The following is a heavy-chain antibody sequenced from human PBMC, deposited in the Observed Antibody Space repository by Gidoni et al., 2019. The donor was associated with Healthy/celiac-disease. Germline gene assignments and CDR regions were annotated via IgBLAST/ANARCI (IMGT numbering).Heavy chain of an antibody. V-gene: IGHV3-30-3*01. J-gene: IGHJ3*02. CDR1: GFTFSSYA. CDR3: ARVRSQWLVQDAFDI. Sequence: QVQLVESGGGVVQPGRSLRPPCAASGFTFSSYAMHWVRQAPGKGLEWVAVISYDGSNKYYADSVKGRFTISRDNSKNTLYLQMNSLRAEDTAVYYCARVRSQWLVQDAFDIWGQGTMVTVSS. D-gene: IGHD6-19*01. CDR2: ISYDGSNK.